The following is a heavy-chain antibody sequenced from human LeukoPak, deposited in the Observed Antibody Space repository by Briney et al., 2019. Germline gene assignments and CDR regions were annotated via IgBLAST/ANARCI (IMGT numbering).Heavy chain of an antibody. D-gene: IGHD5-18*01. CDR3: ATGYSYGYAFDY. V-gene: IGHV1-3*01. J-gene: IGHJ4*02. CDR2: IIAGNGNT. Sequence: ASVKVSCTASGYTFTSYAMHWVRQAPGQRLEWMGWIIAGNGNTKYSQKFQGRVTITRDTSASTAYMELSSLRSEDTAVYYCATGYSYGYAFDYWGQGTLVTVSS. CDR1: GYTFTSYA.